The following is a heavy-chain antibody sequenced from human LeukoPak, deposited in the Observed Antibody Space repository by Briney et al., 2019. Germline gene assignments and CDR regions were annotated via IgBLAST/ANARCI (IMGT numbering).Heavy chain of an antibody. CDR3: ARGSWRAAGIPDY. CDR1: GFTFGDYY. V-gene: IGHV3-11*01. Sequence: GGSLRLSCAASGFTFGDYYLTWIRQTPGKGLEWVSYIGSSATTIHYADSVKGRFTIFRDHAKNSLYLQMNGLRVEDTAVYYCARGSWRAAGIPDYWGQGNLVTVSS. CDR2: IGSSATTI. D-gene: IGHD6-19*01. J-gene: IGHJ4*02.